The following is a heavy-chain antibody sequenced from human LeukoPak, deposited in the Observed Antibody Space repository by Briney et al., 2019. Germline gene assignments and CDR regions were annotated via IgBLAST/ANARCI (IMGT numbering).Heavy chain of an antibody. D-gene: IGHD5-12*01. J-gene: IGHJ4*02. Sequence: SETLSLNCTVSGGSISSSSYYWGWIRQPPGKGLEWIGSIYYSGSTYYNPSLKSRVTISVDTSKNQFSLKLSSVTAADTAVYYCARRDIVATIDYWGQGTLVTVSS. CDR1: GGSISSSSYY. CDR2: IYYSGST. CDR3: ARRDIVATIDY. V-gene: IGHV4-39*01.